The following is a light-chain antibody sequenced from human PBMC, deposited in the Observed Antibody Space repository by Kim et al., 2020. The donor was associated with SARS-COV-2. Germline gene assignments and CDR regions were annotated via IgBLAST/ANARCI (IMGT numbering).Light chain of an antibody. CDR3: AAWDDRLSGRV. CDR1: SSNIEKNY. Sequence: QSVLTQPPSASGTPGQRVTISCSGSSSNIEKNYVYWYQQVPGTAPKVLIYVNNQRPSGVPDRFSASKSGTSASLAISGVRSEDEADYYCAAWDDRLSGRVFGGGTQLTVL. CDR2: VNN. V-gene: IGLV1-47*01. J-gene: IGLJ3*02.